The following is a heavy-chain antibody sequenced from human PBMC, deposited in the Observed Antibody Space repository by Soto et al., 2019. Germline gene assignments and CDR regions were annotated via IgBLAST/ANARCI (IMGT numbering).Heavy chain of an antibody. J-gene: IGHJ3*02. D-gene: IGHD1-1*01. CDR2: IDIAGNT. Sequence: EVQLVESGGGLVQPGGSLRLSCAASGFTFSSYDMHWVRQATGKGLEWVSAIDIAGNTYYPGSVKGRFTISRENGKNSLYLQMSSLRAGDTAVYYCAREGERGSGDSVDALDIWGQRTLVTVSS. V-gene: IGHV3-13*01. CDR3: AREGERGSGDSVDALDI. CDR1: GFTFSSYD.